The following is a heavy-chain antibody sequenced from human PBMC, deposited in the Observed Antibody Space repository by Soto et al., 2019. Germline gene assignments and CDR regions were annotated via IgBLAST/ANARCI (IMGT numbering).Heavy chain of an antibody. CDR1: GYSFITYW. V-gene: IGHV5-51*01. Sequence: PGESLKISCKGSGYSFITYWIGWVRQMPGKGLEWMGIIYPGDFDTRYSPSFQGQVTISADKSISTAYLQWSSLKASDTAMYYCXXXXXXXXYYYFDYWGQGTLVTVSS. CDR2: IYPGDFDT. J-gene: IGHJ4*02. CDR3: XXXXXXXXYYYFDY.